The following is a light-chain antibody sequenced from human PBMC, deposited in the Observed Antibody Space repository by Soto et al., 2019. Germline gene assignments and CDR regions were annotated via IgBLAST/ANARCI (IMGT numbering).Light chain of an antibody. J-gene: IGLJ1*01. CDR3: SSYTSTSPLGNV. CDR2: DVT. Sequence: QSVLTQPASVSGSPGQSITISCTGTSSDVGGYNYVSWYQQHPGKAPKLVIYDVTNRSSGVSNRFSGSKSGNTASLTISGLRAEDGADYYCSSYTSTSPLGNVFGTGTKVTVL. CDR1: SSDVGGYNY. V-gene: IGLV2-14*03.